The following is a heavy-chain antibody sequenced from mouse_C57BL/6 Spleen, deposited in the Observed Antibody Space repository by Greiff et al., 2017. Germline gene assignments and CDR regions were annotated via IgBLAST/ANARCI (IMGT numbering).Heavy chain of an antibody. D-gene: IGHD1-1*01. J-gene: IGHJ2*01. V-gene: IGHV1-81*01. Sequence: VQLQQSGAELARPGASVKLSCKASGYTFTSYGISWVKQRTGQGLEWIGEIYPRSGNTYYNEKFKGKDTLTADKSSSTAYMELRSLTSEDSAVYFCARWYYGSSYDFDYWGQGTTLTVSS. CDR1: GYTFTSYG. CDR3: ARWYYGSSYDFDY. CDR2: IYPRSGNT.